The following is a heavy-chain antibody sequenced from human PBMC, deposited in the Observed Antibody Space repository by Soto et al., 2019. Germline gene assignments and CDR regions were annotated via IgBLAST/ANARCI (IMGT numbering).Heavy chain of an antibody. CDR2: ISWNSGRI. D-gene: IGHD6-19*01. CDR1: GFTFDDYA. Sequence: EVQLVESGGGLVQPGRSLRLACAASGFTFDDYAMHWVRQGPGKGLEWVSGISWNSGRIDYADSVKGRFTISRDNAKKSFYLQMNSLRGEDTALYYCAKDIREYGSGWTYCDIWGQGTLVTVSS. CDR3: AKDIREYGSGWTYCDI. V-gene: IGHV3-9*01. J-gene: IGHJ1*01.